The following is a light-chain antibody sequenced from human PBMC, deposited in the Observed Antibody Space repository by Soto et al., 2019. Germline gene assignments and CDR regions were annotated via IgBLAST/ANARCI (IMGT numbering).Light chain of an antibody. CDR1: SSDVGGYNY. V-gene: IGLV2-8*02. Sequence: QSALTQPPSASRSPGQSVTISSTGTSSDVGGYNYVSWYQQHPGKAPKLMIYEVSKRPSGVPDRFSGSKSGNTASLTVSGLKAEDEADYYCSSYAGSNNLVFGGGTKLTVL. CDR2: EVS. J-gene: IGLJ2*01. CDR3: SSYAGSNNLV.